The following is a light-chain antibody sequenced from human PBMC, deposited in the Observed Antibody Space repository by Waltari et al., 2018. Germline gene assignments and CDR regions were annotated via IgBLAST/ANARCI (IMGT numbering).Light chain of an antibody. CDR3: QQYYSTPVT. V-gene: IGKV4-1*01. CDR2: WAS. J-gene: IGKJ2*01. CDR1: QTALYSDNNNY. Sequence: DIVMTQSPDSLAVSQGERASINCKSSQTALYSDNNNYLGWYQQRPGQPPKLLISWASTRESGVPDRFSGSVSGTDFTLTINSLQAEDVAIYYCQQYYSTPVTFGQGTKLEIK.